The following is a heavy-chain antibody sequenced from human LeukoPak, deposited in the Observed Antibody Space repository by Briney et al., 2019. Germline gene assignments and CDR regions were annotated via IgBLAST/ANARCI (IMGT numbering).Heavy chain of an antibody. J-gene: IGHJ4*02. D-gene: IGHD5-12*01. CDR2: IYYSGST. Sequence: PSETLSLTCTVSGGSFSSSSYYWGWIGQPPGKALAWIGSIYYSGSTYYNPSLKSRVTISVDKSKNQFSLKLNSVTAADTAVYYCARDKYSGYDPCFDYWGQGTLVTVSS. V-gene: IGHV4-39*07. CDR3: ARDKYSGYDPCFDY. CDR1: GGSFSSSSYY.